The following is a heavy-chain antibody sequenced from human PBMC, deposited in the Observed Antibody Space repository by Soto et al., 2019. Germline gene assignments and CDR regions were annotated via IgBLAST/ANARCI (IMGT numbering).Heavy chain of an antibody. J-gene: IGHJ6*02. CDR1: GFSLTSPGMC. CDR2: IERDDDDK. V-gene: IGHV2-70*13. Sequence: SGPTLVNPTGTLTLTCTFSGFSLTSPGMCVSWIRQSPGKALEWLALIERDDDDKYYSTSLKTRLTISKDTRKNQVVLTMANMEPADTATYYCARSIRGPRRFNGMDVWGQGTTVTVSS. D-gene: IGHD1-20*01. CDR3: ARSIRGPRRFNGMDV.